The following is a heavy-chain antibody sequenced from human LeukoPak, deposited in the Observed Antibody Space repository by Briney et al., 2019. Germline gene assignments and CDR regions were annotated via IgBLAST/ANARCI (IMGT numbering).Heavy chain of an antibody. J-gene: IGHJ4*02. CDR1: GYSISSGYY. CDR2: IYHSGST. CDR3: ARDIVVVVAASHCDY. D-gene: IGHD2-15*01. V-gene: IGHV4-38-2*02. Sequence: SETLSLTCAVSGYSISSGYYWGWIRQPPGKGLEWIGSIYHSGSTYYNPSLKSRVTISVDTSKNQFSLKLSSVTAADTAVYYCARDIVVVVAASHCDYWGQGTLVNVCS.